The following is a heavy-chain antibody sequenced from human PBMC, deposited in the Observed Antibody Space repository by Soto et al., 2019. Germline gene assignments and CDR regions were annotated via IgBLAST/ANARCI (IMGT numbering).Heavy chain of an antibody. D-gene: IGHD6-6*01. V-gene: IGHV4-61*01. CDR2: IYYSGST. Sequence: QVQLQESGPGLVKPSETLSLTCTVSGGSVSSGSYYWSWIRQPPGKGLEWIGYIYYSGSTNYNPSLKSRVTISVDTSKNQFSLKLSSVTAADTAVYYCARDRIAARRDYYYGMDVWGQGTTVTVSS. CDR3: ARDRIAARRDYYYGMDV. CDR1: GGSVSSGSYY. J-gene: IGHJ6*02.